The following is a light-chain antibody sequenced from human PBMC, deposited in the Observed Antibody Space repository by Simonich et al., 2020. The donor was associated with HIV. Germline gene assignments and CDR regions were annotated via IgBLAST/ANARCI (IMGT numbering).Light chain of an antibody. CDR3: QQYHLWPPLT. Sequence: EIALTQSPATLSLSPGERATLSCRASQSVSNYLAWYQQKPGQAPRLLIYDASNRATGIPARFSGSGSGTDFTLTISSLEPEDFAVYYCQQYHLWPPLTFGGGTKVEIK. J-gene: IGKJ4*01. CDR2: DAS. CDR1: QSVSNY. V-gene: IGKV3-11*01.